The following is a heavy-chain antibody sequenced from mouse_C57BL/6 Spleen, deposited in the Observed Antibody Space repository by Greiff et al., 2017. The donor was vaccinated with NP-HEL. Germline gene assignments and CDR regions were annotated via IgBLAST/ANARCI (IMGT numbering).Heavy chain of an antibody. CDR3: ARQTDYGSSYYDV. CDR2: ISSGGSYT. CDR1: GFTFSSYG. V-gene: IGHV5-6*02. J-gene: IGHJ1*03. Sequence: DVKLVESGGDLVKPGGSLKLSCEASGFTFSSYGMSWVRQTPDKRLEWVATISSGGSYTYYPDSVKGRFTISRDNAKNTLYLQMSSLKSEDTAMYYCARQTDYGSSYYDVWGTGTTVTVSS. D-gene: IGHD1-1*01.